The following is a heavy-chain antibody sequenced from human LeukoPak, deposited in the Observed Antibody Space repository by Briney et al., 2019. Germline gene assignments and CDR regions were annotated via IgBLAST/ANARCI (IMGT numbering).Heavy chain of an antibody. CDR2: IYYSGST. J-gene: IGHJ4*02. Sequence: PSXTLSLTCTVSGGSISSYYWSWIRQPPGKGLEWIGYIYYSGSTNYNPSPKRRVTISVDTSKNQSSLKLSSVTAADTAVYYCARLAAAVTHWGQGTLVTVSS. V-gene: IGHV4-59*01. D-gene: IGHD6-13*01. CDR1: GGSISSYY. CDR3: ARLAAAVTH.